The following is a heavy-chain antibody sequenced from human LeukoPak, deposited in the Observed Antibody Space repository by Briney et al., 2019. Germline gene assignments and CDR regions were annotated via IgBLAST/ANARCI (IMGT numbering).Heavy chain of an antibody. V-gene: IGHV4-4*02. D-gene: IGHD3-3*01. CDR2: INHSGST. CDR3: ARELRFLEWLLPNYYYGMDV. J-gene: IGHJ6*02. Sequence: NPSETLSLTCVVSGGSVSSSKWWSWVRQPPGQGLEWIGEINHSGSTNYNPSLKSRVTISVDTSKNQFSLKLSSVTAADTAVYYCARELRFLEWLLPNYYYGMDVWGQGTTVTVSS. CDR1: GGSVSSSKW.